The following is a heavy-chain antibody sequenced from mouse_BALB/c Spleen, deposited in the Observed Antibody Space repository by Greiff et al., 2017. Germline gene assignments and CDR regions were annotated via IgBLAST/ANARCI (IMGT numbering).Heavy chain of an antibody. D-gene: IGHD1-1*01. CDR3: ARDGSTYYYAMDY. Sequence: VQVVESGAELAKPGASVKMSCKASGYTFTSYWMHWVKQRPGQGLEWIGYINPSTGYTEYNQKFKDKATLTADKSSSTAYMQLSSLTSEDSAVYYCARDGSTYYYAMDYWGQGTSVTVSS. CDR2: INPSTGYT. V-gene: IGHV1-7*01. J-gene: IGHJ4*01. CDR1: GYTFTSYW.